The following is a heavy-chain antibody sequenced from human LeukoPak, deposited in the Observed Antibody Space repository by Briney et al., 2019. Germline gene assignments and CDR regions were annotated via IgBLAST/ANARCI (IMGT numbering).Heavy chain of an antibody. CDR2: ISGSGGST. CDR1: GFTFSSYA. V-gene: IGHV3-23*01. Sequence: GASLRLSCAASGFTFSSYAMSWVRQAPGKGLEWVSAISGSGGSTYYADPVKGRFTISRDNSKNTLYLQMNSLRAEDTAVYYCAKLPRGYSYGPQYWGQGTLVTVSS. D-gene: IGHD5-18*01. CDR3: AKLPRGYSYGPQY. J-gene: IGHJ4*02.